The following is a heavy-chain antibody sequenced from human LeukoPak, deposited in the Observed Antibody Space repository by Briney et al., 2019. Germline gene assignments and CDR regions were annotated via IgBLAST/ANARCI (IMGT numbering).Heavy chain of an antibody. CDR1: GYTFTGYY. D-gene: IGHD3-3*01. V-gene: IGHV1-2*02. CDR2: INPNSGGT. J-gene: IGHJ4*02. Sequence: ASVKVSCKASGYTFTGYYMHWVRQAPGQGLEWMGWINPNSGGTNYAQKFQGRVTMTRDTSISTAYMELSRLRSDDTAVYYCARVRSGVLRFLEWLFPFDYWGQGTLVTVSS. CDR3: ARVRSGVLRFLEWLFPFDY.